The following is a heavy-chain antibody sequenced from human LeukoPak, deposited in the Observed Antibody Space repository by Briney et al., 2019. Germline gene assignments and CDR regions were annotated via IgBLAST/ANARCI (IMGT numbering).Heavy chain of an antibody. J-gene: IGHJ4*02. V-gene: IGHV1-18*01. D-gene: IGHD6-13*01. CDR2: ISSYNGNT. CDR3: AREAYAWTSSWRYFDY. Sequence: ASVKVSCKASGYTFTSYGISWVRQAPGQGLEWMGWISSYNGNTNYAQKFQGRVTMTTDTSTSTAYMELRSLRSDDTAVYYCAREAYAWTSSWRYFDYWGQGTLVTVSS. CDR1: GYTFTSYG.